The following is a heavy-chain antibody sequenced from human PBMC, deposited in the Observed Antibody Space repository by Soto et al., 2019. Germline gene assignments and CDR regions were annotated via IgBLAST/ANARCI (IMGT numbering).Heavy chain of an antibody. J-gene: IGHJ4*02. D-gene: IGHD5-18*01. CDR1: GFSLMTNGVG. CDR2: IYRDDDK. Sequence: QITLKESGPRLVKPTQTLTLTCTVSGFSLMTNGVGVGWFRQPPGKAPEWLALIYRDDDKRYRPSLKSRVTITKDSSKNQVVLTMTNMDPVDTATYYCAHTAPSGPHWDTFNYWGQGTLVTVS. V-gene: IGHV2-5*02. CDR3: AHTAPSGPHWDTFNY.